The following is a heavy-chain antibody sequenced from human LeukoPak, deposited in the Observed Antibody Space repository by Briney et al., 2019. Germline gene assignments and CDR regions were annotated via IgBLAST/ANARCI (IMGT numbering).Heavy chain of an antibody. J-gene: IGHJ4*02. V-gene: IGHV3-48*03. CDR2: ISSSGSTI. D-gene: IGHD5-24*01. CDR1: GFTFSSYE. CDR3: ARDGYNSHFDY. Sequence: GGSLRLSCAASGFTFSSYEMNWVRQAPGKGLEWVSYISSSGSTIYYADSVKGRFTISRDNAKNSLYLQMNSLRAEDTAVYYCARDGYNSHFDYWGQGTLVTVSS.